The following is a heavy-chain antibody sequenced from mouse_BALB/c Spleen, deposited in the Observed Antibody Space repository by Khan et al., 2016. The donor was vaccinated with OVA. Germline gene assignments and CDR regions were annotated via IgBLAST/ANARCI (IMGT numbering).Heavy chain of an antibody. CDR2: IDPENGNT. CDR3: SRLRDYEDDY. D-gene: IGHD1-1*01. J-gene: IGHJ2*01. Sequence: VQLQQSGAELVRPGALVKLSCKASGFNIKDYYMHWVKQRPEQGLEWIGWIDPENGNTIYDPKFQGKASITADTSSNTAFLHLSSLTSEDTAVYYCSRLRDYEDDYWGQGTTLTVSS. V-gene: IGHV14-1*02. CDR1: GFNIKDYY.